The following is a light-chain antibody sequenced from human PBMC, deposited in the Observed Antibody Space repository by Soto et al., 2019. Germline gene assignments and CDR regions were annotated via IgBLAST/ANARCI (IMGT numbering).Light chain of an antibody. V-gene: IGKV3D-15*01. CDR2: GAS. CDR1: QSVSSY. J-gene: IGKJ5*01. CDR3: QQYNNWPTIT. Sequence: EILFTQSPVTLSLSPGERATLSCRASQSVSSYLAWYQQKPGQAPSLLIYGASTRANGIPARFSGSGSGTELTLTISSLQSEDFSAYYCQQYNNWPTITFGQGTRLENK.